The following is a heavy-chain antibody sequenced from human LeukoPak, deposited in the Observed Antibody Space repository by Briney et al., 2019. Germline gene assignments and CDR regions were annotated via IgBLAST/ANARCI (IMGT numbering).Heavy chain of an antibody. V-gene: IGHV3-74*01. CDR3: ARAPGIAAAGTAYYYYYYMDV. J-gene: IGHJ6*03. Sequence: GGSLRLSCAASGFTFSSYWMHWVRQAPGKGLVWVSRINTDGSSTSYADSVKGRFTISRDNAKNTLYLQMNSLRAEDTAVYYCARAPGIAAAGTAYYYYYYMDVWGKGTTVTVSS. CDR2: INTDGSST. D-gene: IGHD6-13*01. CDR1: GFTFSSYW.